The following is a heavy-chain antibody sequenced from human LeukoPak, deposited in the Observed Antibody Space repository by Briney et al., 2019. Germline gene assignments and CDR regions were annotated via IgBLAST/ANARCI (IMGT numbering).Heavy chain of an antibody. D-gene: IGHD6-19*01. J-gene: IGHJ4*02. CDR3: ARTVHYSSGWSPTYYFDY. V-gene: IGHV4-59*01. Sequence: PSETLSLTCNVYSDSISNSYWSWIRQPPGKGLEWIAHIYNIGNTNYNPSLKSRVTISEDTSKNQFSLKLSSVTAADTAVYYCARTVHYSSGWSPTYYFDYWGQGTLVTVSS. CDR2: IYNIGNT. CDR1: SDSISNSY.